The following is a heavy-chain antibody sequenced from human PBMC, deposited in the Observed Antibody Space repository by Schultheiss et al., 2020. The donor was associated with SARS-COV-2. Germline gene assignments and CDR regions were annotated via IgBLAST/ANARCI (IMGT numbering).Heavy chain of an antibody. CDR1: GFTFSSYA. V-gene: IGHV3-23*01. CDR3: AKVAVAGKRYYYDMDV. Sequence: GGSLRLSCAASGFTFSSYAMTWVRQAPGKGLEWVSAISGSGDSTYYADSVKGRFTISRDNSKNTLYLQMNSLRAEDTAVYYCAKVAVAGKRYYYDMDVWGQGTTVTVSS. CDR2: ISGSGDST. D-gene: IGHD6-19*01. J-gene: IGHJ6*02.